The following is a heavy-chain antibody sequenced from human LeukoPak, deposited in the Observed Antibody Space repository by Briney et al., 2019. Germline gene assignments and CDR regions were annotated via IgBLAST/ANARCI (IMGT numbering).Heavy chain of an antibody. CDR1: GFTVSNNY. Sequence: PGGSLRLSCAASGFTVSNNYMSWVRQAPGKGLEWVSVIYSGGSTYYADSVKGRFTISRDTSKNTLSLQMNSLRAEDTAVYYCANLSLGHYWGQGTLVTVSS. CDR2: IYSGGST. D-gene: IGHD6-6*01. J-gene: IGHJ4*02. CDR3: ANLSLGHY. V-gene: IGHV3-53*01.